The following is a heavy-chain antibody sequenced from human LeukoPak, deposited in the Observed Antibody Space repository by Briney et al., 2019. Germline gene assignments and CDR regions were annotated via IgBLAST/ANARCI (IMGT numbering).Heavy chain of an antibody. V-gene: IGHV3-23*01. CDR2: ILSSGGST. CDR3: AKDLGRSS. D-gene: IGHD6-13*01. Sequence: GGSLRLSCAASGFTFSSYAMSWVRQAPGKGLEWVSAILSSGGSTYYADSVQGRFTISRDNSKNTLFLQMNSLRAEDTAVYYCAKDLGRSSWGQGTLVTVSS. CDR1: GFTFSSYA. J-gene: IGHJ4*02.